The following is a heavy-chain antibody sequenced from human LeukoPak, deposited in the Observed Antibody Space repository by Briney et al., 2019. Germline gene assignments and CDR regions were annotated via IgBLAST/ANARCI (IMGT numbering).Heavy chain of an antibody. D-gene: IGHD2-2*01. CDR1: GFTFSSYW. CDR2: IKQDGSEK. Sequence: GGSLRLSCAASGFTFSSYWMSWVRQAPGKGLEWVANIKQDGSEKYYVDSVKGRFTTSRDNAKNSLYLQMNSLRAEDTAVYYCARDQRYCSSSSCPWEPFDYWGQGTLVTVSS. CDR3: ARDQRYCSSSSCPWEPFDY. J-gene: IGHJ4*02. V-gene: IGHV3-7*05.